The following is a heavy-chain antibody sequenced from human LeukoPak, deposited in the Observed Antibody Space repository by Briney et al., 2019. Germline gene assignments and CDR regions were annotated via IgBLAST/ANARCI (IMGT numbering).Heavy chain of an antibody. CDR1: GRSFSGYY. CDR3: ASTMAVAGTFDY. D-gene: IGHD6-19*01. J-gene: IGHJ4*02. CDR2: INHSGST. V-gene: IGHV4-34*01. Sequence: PSETLSLTCAVYGRSFSGYYWSWIRQPPGKGLEWIGEINHSGSTNYNPSLKSRVTISVDTSKNQFSLKLSSVTAADTAVYYCASTMAVAGTFDYWGQGTLVTVSS.